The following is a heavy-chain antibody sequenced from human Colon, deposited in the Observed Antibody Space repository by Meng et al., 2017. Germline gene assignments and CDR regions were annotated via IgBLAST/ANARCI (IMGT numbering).Heavy chain of an antibody. CDR2: IYFSGDT. J-gene: IGHJ1*01. V-gene: IGHV4-31*03. CDR3: ARGFLDDLGYFYEYFHH. CDR1: GASISGVSNGGYY. Sequence: SETLSLTCSVSGASISGVSNGGYYYTWIRQRPGKGLEWIGYIYFSGDTYYNPSLKRRLTISVDTSKGQFSLKLRSVTAADSAIYYCARGFLDDLGYFYEYFHHWGPGTLVTVSS. D-gene: IGHD5-12*01.